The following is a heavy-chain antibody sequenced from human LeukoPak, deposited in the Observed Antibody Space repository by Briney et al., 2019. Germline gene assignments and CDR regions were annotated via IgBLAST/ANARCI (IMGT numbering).Heavy chain of an antibody. D-gene: IGHD3-10*01. Sequence: GGSLRLSCAASGFTFSTYGVHWVRQAPAKGLEWVAVVSNDGSNRYYADSVKGRFTISRDNSKNNLDLQMDSLRAEDTAVYFCAKDRSNYGFDYWGQGTLVTVSS. J-gene: IGHJ4*02. CDR1: GFTFSTYG. CDR2: VSNDGSNR. CDR3: AKDRSNYGFDY. V-gene: IGHV3-30*18.